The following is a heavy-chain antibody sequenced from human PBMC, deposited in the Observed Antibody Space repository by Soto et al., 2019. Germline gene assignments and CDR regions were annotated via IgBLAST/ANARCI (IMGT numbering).Heavy chain of an antibody. J-gene: IGHJ6*02. D-gene: IGHD2-21*02. CDR2: IIPVLGVT. CDR3: ARRRYCGVDCYNKFFSVRDV. Sequence: QVKLVQSGAEVRKPGSSVEVSCMASGSTFSSYTVNWVRQAPGHVLEWIGRIIPVLGVTHYARRFQGRVTITADRSRKTVYMALTSLTSEFTAVYSCARRRYCGVDCYNKFFSVRDVLGQGTTVTVSS. V-gene: IGHV1-69*02. CDR1: GSTFSSYT.